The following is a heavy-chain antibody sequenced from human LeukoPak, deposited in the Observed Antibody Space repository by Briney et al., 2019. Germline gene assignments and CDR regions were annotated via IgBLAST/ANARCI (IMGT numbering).Heavy chain of an antibody. CDR3: AKDLGYSSSYNITLLDY. J-gene: IGHJ4*02. CDR2: IRYDGSNK. CDR1: GFTFSSYG. Sequence: GGSLRLSCAASGFTFSSYGMHWVRQAPGKGLEWVAFIRYDGSNKYYADSVRGRFTISRDNSKNTLYLQMNSLRAEDTAVYYCAKDLGYSSSYNITLLDYWGQGTLVTVSS. D-gene: IGHD6-6*01. V-gene: IGHV3-30*02.